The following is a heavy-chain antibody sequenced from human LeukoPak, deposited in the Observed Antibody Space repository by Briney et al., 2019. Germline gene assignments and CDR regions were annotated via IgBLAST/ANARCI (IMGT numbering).Heavy chain of an antibody. CDR1: GYSFTSYG. CDR2: ISAYNGNT. J-gene: IGHJ6*02. Sequence: EASVKVSCKASGYSFTSYGLSWVRQAPGQGLEWMGWISAYNGNTNYAQKLQGRVTMTTDTSRSTAYMEVRSLRSDDTGVYYCARDDWDDRSAYDSNTSGYGMDVWRQGTTVTVSS. V-gene: IGHV1-18*01. CDR3: ARDDWDDRSAYDSNTSGYGMDV. D-gene: IGHD3-22*01.